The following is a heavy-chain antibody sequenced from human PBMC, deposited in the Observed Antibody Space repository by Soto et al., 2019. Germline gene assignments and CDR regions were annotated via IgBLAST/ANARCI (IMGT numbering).Heavy chain of an antibody. D-gene: IGHD4-17*01. CDR1: GFTFSSYS. V-gene: IGHV3-21*01. CDR2: ISSSSSYI. Sequence: PGGSLRLSCAASGFTFSSYSMNWVRQAPGKGLEWVSSISSSSSYIYYADSVKGRFTISRDNAKNSLYLQMNSLRAEDTALYYCARAGNSAYGDYDGGVFDYWGQGTLVTVSS. CDR3: ARAGNSAYGDYDGGVFDY. J-gene: IGHJ4*02.